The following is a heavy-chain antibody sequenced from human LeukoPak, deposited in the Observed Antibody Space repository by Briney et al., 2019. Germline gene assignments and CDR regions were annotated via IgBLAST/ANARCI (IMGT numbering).Heavy chain of an antibody. CDR1: GFTFSSYA. CDR3: AKVGGAVGEQYFQH. J-gene: IGHJ1*01. V-gene: IGHV3-23*01. D-gene: IGHD6-19*01. CDR2: ISGSGGST. Sequence: GGSLRLSCAASGFTFSSYAMSWVRQAPGKGLEWVSAISGSGGSTYYADSVKGRFTISRDNSKNTLYLQMNSLRAEDTAVYYGAKVGGAVGEQYFQHWGQGTMVTVSS.